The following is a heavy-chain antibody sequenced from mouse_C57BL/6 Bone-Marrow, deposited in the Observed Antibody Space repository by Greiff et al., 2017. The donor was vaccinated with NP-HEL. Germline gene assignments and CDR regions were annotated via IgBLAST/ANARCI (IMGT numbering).Heavy chain of an antibody. CDR3: AREGGLRRRTYAMDY. Sequence: DVKLVESEGGLVQPGSSMKLSCTTSGFTFSDYYMAWVRQVPEKGLDWVANINYDGSSTYYLDSLKSRFIIPRDNAKNILYLQMSSLKSEDTATYYCAREGGLRRRTYAMDYWGQGTSVTVSS. J-gene: IGHJ4*01. CDR2: INYDGSST. CDR1: GFTFSDYY. V-gene: IGHV5-16*01. D-gene: IGHD2-4*01.